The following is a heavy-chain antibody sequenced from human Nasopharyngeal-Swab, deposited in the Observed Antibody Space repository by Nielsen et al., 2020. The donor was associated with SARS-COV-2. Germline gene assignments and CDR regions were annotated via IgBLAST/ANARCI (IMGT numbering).Heavy chain of an antibody. D-gene: IGHD3-9*01. CDR3: ARGCVLTGPSCYYYGMDV. CDR1: GFTFSSYS. Sequence: GESLKISCAASGFTFSSYSMNWVRQAPGKGLEWVSSISSSISYIYYADSVKGRFTISRDNAKNSLYLQMNSLRAEDTAVYYCARGCVLTGPSCYYYGMDVWGQGTTVTVSS. CDR2: ISSSISYI. J-gene: IGHJ6*02. V-gene: IGHV3-21*01.